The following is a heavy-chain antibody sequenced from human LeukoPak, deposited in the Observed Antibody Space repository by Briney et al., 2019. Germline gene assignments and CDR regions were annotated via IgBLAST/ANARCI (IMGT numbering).Heavy chain of an antibody. D-gene: IGHD5-24*01. V-gene: IGHV1-69*13. J-gene: IGHJ4*02. CDR3: ARGEDVEMATIGLSFYFDY. Sequence: SVKVSCKASGGTFSSYAISWVRQAPGQGLEWMGGIIPIFGTANYAQKFQGRVTITADESTSTAYMELSSLRSEDTAVYYCARGEDVEMATIGLSFYFDYWGQGTLVTVSS. CDR1: GGTFSSYA. CDR2: IIPIFGTA.